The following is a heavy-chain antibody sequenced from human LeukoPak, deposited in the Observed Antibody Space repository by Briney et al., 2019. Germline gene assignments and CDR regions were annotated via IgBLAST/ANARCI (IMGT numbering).Heavy chain of an antibody. CDR2: IYSGGST. CDR3: ARDGTGDRWGHFDY. Sequence: QSGGPLRLSCAASWFTVSSNYMSWVRQPPGEGLEWVSVIYSGGSTYYADSVKGRFTISRDNSNNTLYLQMNSLRAEDTAVYYCARDGTGDRWGHFDYWGQGTLVTVSS. D-gene: IGHD7-27*01. CDR1: WFTVSSNY. V-gene: IGHV3-53*01. J-gene: IGHJ4*02.